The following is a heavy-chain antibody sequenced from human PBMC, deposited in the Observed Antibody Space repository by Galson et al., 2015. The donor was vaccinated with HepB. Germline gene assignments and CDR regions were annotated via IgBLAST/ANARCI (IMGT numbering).Heavy chain of an antibody. D-gene: IGHD3-10*01. CDR3: ARGVKKEGLQWFGELLPPGPGHYGMDV. CDR2: ISGYNGKT. CDR1: GYTFNSYG. J-gene: IGHJ6*02. V-gene: IGHV1-18*04. Sequence: SVKVSCKASGYTFNSYGISWVRQAPGQGLEWMGWISGYNGKTKNAQKVQGRVTLTTDTSTSTAHMELRSLRSDDTAVYYCARGVKKEGLQWFGELLPPGPGHYGMDVWGQGTTVTVSS.